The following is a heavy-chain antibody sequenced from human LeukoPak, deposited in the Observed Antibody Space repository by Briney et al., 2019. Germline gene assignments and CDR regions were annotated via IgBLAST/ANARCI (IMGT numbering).Heavy chain of an antibody. V-gene: IGHV1-8*01. Sequence: GASVKVSCKASGYTFTSYDVHWVRQATGQGLEWMGWMNPNSGNTGYAQKFQGRVNMTRNTSISTAYMELSSLRSEDTAVYYCARAYGSRNWFDPWGQGILVTVSS. J-gene: IGHJ5*02. D-gene: IGHD3-10*01. CDR3: ARAYGSRNWFDP. CDR2: MNPNSGNT. CDR1: GYTFTSYD.